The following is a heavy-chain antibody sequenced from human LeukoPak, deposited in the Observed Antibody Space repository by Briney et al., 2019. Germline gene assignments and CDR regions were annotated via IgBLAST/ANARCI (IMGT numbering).Heavy chain of an antibody. CDR1: GGTFSSYA. J-gene: IGHJ6*02. CDR2: IIPVFGTA. Sequence: SVKVSCKASGGTFSSYAISWVRQAPGQGLEWMGGIIPVFGTANYAQKSQGRVTITADESTSTAYMELSSLRSEDTAVYYCARDPNYGMDVWGQGTTVTVSS. CDR3: ARDPNYGMDV. V-gene: IGHV1-69*13.